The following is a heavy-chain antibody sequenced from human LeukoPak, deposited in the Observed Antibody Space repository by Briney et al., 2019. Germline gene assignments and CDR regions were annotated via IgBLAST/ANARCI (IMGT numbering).Heavy chain of an antibody. V-gene: IGHV1-2*02. D-gene: IGHD5-24*01. CDR1: GYTFTIYA. J-gene: IGHJ4*02. CDR3: ARGRYGDGFAHFDY. CDR2: ITPSGGE. Sequence: EASVTVSFTASGYTFTIYAMHWVRQAPGQGLEWMGWITPSGGENYPQKFQGRVAITRDTSITTAYMDLSRLTSDDTAVYYCARGRYGDGFAHFDYWGQGALVTVSS.